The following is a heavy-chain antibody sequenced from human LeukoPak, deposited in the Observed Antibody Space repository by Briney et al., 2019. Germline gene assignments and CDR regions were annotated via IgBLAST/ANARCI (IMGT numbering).Heavy chain of an antibody. V-gene: IGHV4-4*09. CDR3: VRHGSGSLFDAFGI. D-gene: IGHD3-10*01. Sequence: SETLSLTCTVSGGSISSDYWSWIRQSPGKGLEWIGYIYTSGSTNYNPSLKSRVTISVDTSKNQFSLKLSSVTAADTAVYYCVRHGSGSLFDAFGIWGQGTMVTVSS. J-gene: IGHJ3*02. CDR2: IYTSGST. CDR1: GGSISSDY.